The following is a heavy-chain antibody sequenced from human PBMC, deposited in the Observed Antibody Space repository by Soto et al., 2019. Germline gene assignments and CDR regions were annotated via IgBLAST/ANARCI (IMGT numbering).Heavy chain of an antibody. D-gene: IGHD3-22*01. Sequence: GESLKISCSGSGYSFANYWIGWVRQMPGKGLEWMGIIYPSDSDTKYSPSFQGQVTISADKSISTAYLQWNSLKASDSAIYFCARGDSSDYSTATPADYWGQGTLVTVSS. CDR1: GYSFANYW. CDR2: IYPSDSDT. J-gene: IGHJ4*02. V-gene: IGHV5-51*01. CDR3: ARGDSSDYSTATPADY.